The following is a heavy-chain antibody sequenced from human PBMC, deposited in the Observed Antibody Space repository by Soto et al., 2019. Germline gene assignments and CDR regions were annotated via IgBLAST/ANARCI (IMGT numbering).Heavy chain of an antibody. CDR2: IKQDGSEK. J-gene: IGHJ3*02. D-gene: IGHD1-7*01. Sequence: RGSLRLSCAASGFTFSSYWTSWVRQAPGKGLEWVANIKQDGSEKYYVDSVKGRFTISRDNAKNSLYLQMNSLRAEDTAVYYCARGSPAKTANWNYVEDAFDIWGQGTMVTVSS. CDR1: GFTFSSYW. CDR3: ARGSPAKTANWNYVEDAFDI. V-gene: IGHV3-7*01.